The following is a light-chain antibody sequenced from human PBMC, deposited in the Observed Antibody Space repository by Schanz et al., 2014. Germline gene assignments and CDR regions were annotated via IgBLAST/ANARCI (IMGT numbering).Light chain of an antibody. CDR3: QQRSSWPWT. Sequence: EIVMSQSPAALSVSPGERATLSCRASQSVSSSLAWYQQKPGQAPRLLIYGASSRPTGIPDRFSGSGSGTDFTLTISSLEPEDFAVYYCQQRSSWPWTFGQGTKVEIK. CDR2: GAS. J-gene: IGKJ1*01. CDR1: QSVSSS. V-gene: IGKV3D-15*01.